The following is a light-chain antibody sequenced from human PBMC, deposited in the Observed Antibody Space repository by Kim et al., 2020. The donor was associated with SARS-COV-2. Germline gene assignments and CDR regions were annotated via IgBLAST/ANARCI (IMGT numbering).Light chain of an antibody. CDR3: QQSDSLPPT. J-gene: IGKJ2*01. Sequence: SASVGDRVTITCRASQSISNYVNWYQQKPGRVPSLLVHSTSTLHSGVPSRFRAGGSGTAFTLTISSLQPEDCATYYCQQSDSLPPTFGQGTKLEI. CDR1: QSISNY. CDR2: STS. V-gene: IGKV1-39*01.